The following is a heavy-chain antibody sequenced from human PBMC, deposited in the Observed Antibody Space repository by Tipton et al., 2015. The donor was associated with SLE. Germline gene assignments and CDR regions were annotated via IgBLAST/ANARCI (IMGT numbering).Heavy chain of an antibody. CDR1: GGSFSGYY. CDR3: ARSNGDFLAPPWYFDL. V-gene: IGHV4-34*01. J-gene: IGHJ2*01. CDR2: INHSGST. Sequence: TLSPTCAVYGGSFSGYYWSWIRQPPGKGLEWIGEINHSGSTNYNPSLKSRVTISVGKSKNQFSLKLSSVTAADTAVYHCARSNGDFLAPPWYFDLWGRGTLVTVSS. D-gene: IGHD4-17*01.